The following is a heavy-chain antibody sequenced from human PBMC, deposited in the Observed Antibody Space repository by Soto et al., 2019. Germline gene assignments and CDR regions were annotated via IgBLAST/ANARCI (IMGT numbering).Heavy chain of an antibody. CDR1: GFTFSDYY. Sequence: NPGGSLRLSCAASGFTFSDYYMSWIRQAPGKGLEWVSYISSSSSYTNYADSVKGRFTISRDNARNSLYLQMNSPRAEDTAVYYCARDSDFATLYYYGMDVWGQGTTVTASS. J-gene: IGHJ6*02. CDR3: ARDSDFATLYYYGMDV. V-gene: IGHV3-11*06. CDR2: ISSSSSYT. D-gene: IGHD1-26*01.